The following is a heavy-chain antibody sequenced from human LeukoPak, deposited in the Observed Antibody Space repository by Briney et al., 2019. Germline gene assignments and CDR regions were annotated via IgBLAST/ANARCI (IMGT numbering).Heavy chain of an antibody. J-gene: IGHJ4*02. Sequence: GGSLRLSCAASGFTFSNYWMSWVRQAPGKGLEWVADMKEDGSEKNYVDSVKGRFTISRDNAQDSLYLQMNSLRAEDTAVYYCARDRGYSNFDYWGQGTLVTVSS. V-gene: IGHV3-7*01. D-gene: IGHD4-11*01. CDR2: MKEDGSEK. CDR1: GFTFSNYW. CDR3: ARDRGYSNFDY.